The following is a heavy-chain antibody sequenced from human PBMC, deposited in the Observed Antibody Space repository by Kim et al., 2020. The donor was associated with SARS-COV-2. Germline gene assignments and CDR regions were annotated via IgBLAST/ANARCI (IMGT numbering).Heavy chain of an antibody. Sequence: SETLSLTCAVFGESFSGFSWTWIRQSPGKGLEWIGEINQSGSTNYKSSLKSRVTISLDTSKNQFFLTLTSVTAADSAIYYCARGRVGVVPSPVLGLGPFWKYRYMDVWGKGATVTVS. CDR3: ARGRVGVVPSPVLGLGPFWKYRYMDV. J-gene: IGHJ6*03. V-gene: IGHV4-34*01. CDR1: GESFSGFS. D-gene: IGHD3-3*01. CDR2: INQSGST.